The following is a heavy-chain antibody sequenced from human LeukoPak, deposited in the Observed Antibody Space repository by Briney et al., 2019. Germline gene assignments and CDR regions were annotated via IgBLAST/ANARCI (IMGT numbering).Heavy chain of an antibody. CDR3: ATSRVRGYYYDSSGYYRRDY. Sequence: PGGSLRLSCAASGFTFSSYAMHWVRQAPGKGLEWVAVISYDGSNKYYADSVEGRFTISRDNSKNTLYLQMNSLRAEDTAVYYCATSRVRGYYYDSSGYYRRDYWGQGTLVTVSS. CDR2: ISYDGSNK. D-gene: IGHD3-22*01. V-gene: IGHV3-30*04. J-gene: IGHJ4*02. CDR1: GFTFSSYA.